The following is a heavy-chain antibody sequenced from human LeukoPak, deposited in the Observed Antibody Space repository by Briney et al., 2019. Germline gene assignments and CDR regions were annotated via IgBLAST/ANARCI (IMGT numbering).Heavy chain of an antibody. V-gene: IGHV4-34*01. J-gene: IGHJ4*02. Sequence: SETLSLTCAVYGGSFSGYYWSWIRQPPGKGLEWIGEINHSGSTNYNPSLKSRVTISVGTSKNQFSLKLSSVTAADTAVYYCARSVVPAANFDYWGQGTLVTVSS. D-gene: IGHD2-2*01. CDR1: GGSFSGYY. CDR3: ARSVVPAANFDY. CDR2: INHSGST.